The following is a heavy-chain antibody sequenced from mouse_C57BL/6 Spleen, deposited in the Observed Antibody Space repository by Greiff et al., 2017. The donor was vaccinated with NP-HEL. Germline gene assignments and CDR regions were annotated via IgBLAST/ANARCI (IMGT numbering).Heavy chain of an antibody. J-gene: IGHJ4*01. CDR2: IRNKANNPAS. Sequence: EVKLQESGGGLVQPGGSMKLSCAASGFTFSDAWMDWVRQSPEKGLEWVAEIRNKANNPASYYAESVKGTFTISRDDSKSSVYLQMNSLRAEDTGIYYCTRGTTVVGGMDYWGQGTSVTVSS. CDR3: TRGTTVVGGMDY. V-gene: IGHV6-6*01. D-gene: IGHD1-1*01. CDR1: GFTFSDAW.